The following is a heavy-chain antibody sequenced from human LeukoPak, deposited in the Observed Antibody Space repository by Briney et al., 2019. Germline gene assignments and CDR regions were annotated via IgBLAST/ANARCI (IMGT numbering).Heavy chain of an antibody. CDR2: IYSGGST. V-gene: IGHV3-53*01. CDR1: GFTVSSSY. D-gene: IGHD2-2*01. J-gene: IGHJ3*02. CDR3: ARVGVVPAAIPDGFDI. Sequence: GGSLRLSCAASGFTVSSSYMSWVRQAPGKGLEWVSVIYSGGSTYYADSVKGRFTISRDNFKNTLYLQMNSLTAEDTSVYYCARVGVVPAAIPDGFDIWGQGTMVTVSS.